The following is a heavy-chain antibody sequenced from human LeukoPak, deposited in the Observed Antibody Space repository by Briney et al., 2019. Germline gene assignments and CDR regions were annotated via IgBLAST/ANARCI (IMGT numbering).Heavy chain of an antibody. J-gene: IGHJ4*02. CDR3: ARERNFYYFDY. V-gene: IGHV3-21*01. Sequence: GGSLRLSCAASGFTFSSYAMSWVRQAPGKGLEWVSSITGDCNYIFYADSVKGRFTISRDNAQNSLFLELNSLRGEDTAVYYCARERNFYYFDYWGQGALVTVSS. D-gene: IGHD3-3*01. CDR1: GFTFSSYA. CDR2: ITGDCNYI.